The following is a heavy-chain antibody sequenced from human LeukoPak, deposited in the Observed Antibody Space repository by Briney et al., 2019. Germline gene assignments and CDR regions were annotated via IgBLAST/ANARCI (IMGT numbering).Heavy chain of an antibody. Sequence: GGSLRLSCAASGFTFSSYSMNWVRQAPGKGLEWVSYISSSSSTIYYADSVKGRFTISRDNSKNTLYLQMNSLRAEDTAVYYCARDRRDSYFDYWGQGTLVTVSS. CDR2: ISSSSSTI. J-gene: IGHJ4*02. CDR3: ARDRRDSYFDY. CDR1: GFTFSSYS. V-gene: IGHV3-48*01.